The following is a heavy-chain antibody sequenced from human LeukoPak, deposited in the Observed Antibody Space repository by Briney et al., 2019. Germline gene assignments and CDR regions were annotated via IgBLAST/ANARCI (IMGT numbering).Heavy chain of an antibody. CDR1: GYTFTGYY. V-gene: IGHV1-2*02. Sequence: ASVKVSCKASGYTFTGYYMHWVRQAPGQGLEWMGWINPNSGGTNYAQKFQGRVTMTRDTSTSTAYMELSRLRSDDTAVYYCARGPSTSPNWPTDWFDPWGQGTLVTVSS. J-gene: IGHJ5*02. CDR2: INPNSGGT. CDR3: ARGPSTSPNWPTDWFDP. D-gene: IGHD2-2*01.